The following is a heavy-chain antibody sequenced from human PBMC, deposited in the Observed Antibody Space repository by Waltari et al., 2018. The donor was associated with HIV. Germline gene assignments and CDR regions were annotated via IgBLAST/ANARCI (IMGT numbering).Heavy chain of an antibody. CDR3: ARAEVVPALFDL. CDR1: GSSMTSDYN. J-gene: IGHJ2*01. CDR2: VYRTGST. Sequence: QVQLQESGPGLLKPSETLSLTCVVSGSSMTSDYNGGWIRQPPGKGLEWIGSVYRTGSTLHNASLNGRVTISIDTSKSHFSLKLSSVTAADTAVYYCARAEVVPALFDLWGRGTLVTVSS. V-gene: IGHV4-38-2*01. D-gene: IGHD2-2*01.